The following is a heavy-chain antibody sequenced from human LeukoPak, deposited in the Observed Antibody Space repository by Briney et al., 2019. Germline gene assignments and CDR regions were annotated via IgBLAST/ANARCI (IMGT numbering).Heavy chain of an antibody. D-gene: IGHD2-2*01. CDR1: GFTFSSYA. CDR2: ISSNGGST. J-gene: IGHJ5*02. Sequence: PGGSLRLSCAASGFTFSSYAMHWVRQAPGKGLEYVSAISSNGGSTYYANSVKGRFTISRDNSKNTLYLQMNSLRAEDTAVYYCARDSTVVVPAAINWFDPWGQGTLVTVSS. V-gene: IGHV3-64*01. CDR3: ARDSTVVVPAAINWFDP.